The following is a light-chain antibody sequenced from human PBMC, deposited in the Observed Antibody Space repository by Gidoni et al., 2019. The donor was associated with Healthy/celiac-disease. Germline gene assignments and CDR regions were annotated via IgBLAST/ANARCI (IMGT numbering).Light chain of an antibody. CDR2: DAS. CDR1: QSVSSY. V-gene: IGKV3-11*01. CDR3: QQRSNWPLMCS. Sequence: EIVLTQSPATLSLSPGERATLSCRASQSVSSYLAWYQQKTGQAPRLLIYDASNRATGIPARFSGSGSGTDFTLTISSLEPEDFAVYYCQQRSNWPLMCSFGQXTKLEIK. J-gene: IGKJ2*04.